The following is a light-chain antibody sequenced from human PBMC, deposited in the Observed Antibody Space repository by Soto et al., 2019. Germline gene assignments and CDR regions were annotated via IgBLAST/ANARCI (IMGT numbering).Light chain of an antibody. J-gene: IGKJ2*02. V-gene: IGKV2-28*01. CDR1: QSLLHGNGYNY. CDR3: IQALQTPWT. Sequence: DIVMTQSPLSLPVTPGEPASISCRSSQSLLHGNGYNYLDWYLQKPGQSPQLLIYLGSSRASGVPDRFSGSGSGTDFTLKISRVEAEDVGLYYCIQALQTPWTFVQGTKLEIK. CDR2: LGS.